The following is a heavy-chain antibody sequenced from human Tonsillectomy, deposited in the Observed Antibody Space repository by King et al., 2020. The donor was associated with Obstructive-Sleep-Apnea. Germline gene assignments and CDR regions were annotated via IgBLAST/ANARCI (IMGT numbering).Heavy chain of an antibody. CDR3: AKNGGDIVVVPADTYYYYGMDV. Sequence: VQLVESGGGVVQPGRSLRLSCAASGFTFSSYGMHWVRQAPGKGLEWVAVIWYDGSNKYYADSVKGRLTISRDNSKKTLYLQMNSLRAEETAVYYCAKNGGDIVVVPADTYYYYGMDVWGQGTTVTVSS. J-gene: IGHJ6*02. CDR1: GFTFSSYG. D-gene: IGHD2-2*01. V-gene: IGHV3-33*06. CDR2: IWYDGSNK.